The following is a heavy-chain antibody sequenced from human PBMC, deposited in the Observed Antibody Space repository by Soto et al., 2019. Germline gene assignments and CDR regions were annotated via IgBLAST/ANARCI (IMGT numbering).Heavy chain of an antibody. CDR2: IYWNDDK. CDR3: ARGPRGYCGGDWCDAFDI. D-gene: IGHD2-21*02. Sequence: QITLKESGPTLVKPTQTLTLTCTFSGFSLSTSGVGVGWIRQPPGKALEWLALIYWNDDKRYSPSLKSRLTITKDTSKNQVVLTMTNMDPVDTATYYCARGPRGYCGGDWCDAFDIWGQGTMVTVSS. J-gene: IGHJ3*02. V-gene: IGHV2-5*01. CDR1: GFSLSTSGVG.